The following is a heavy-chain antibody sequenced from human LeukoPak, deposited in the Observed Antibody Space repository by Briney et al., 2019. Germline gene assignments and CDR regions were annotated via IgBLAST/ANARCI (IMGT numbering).Heavy chain of an antibody. CDR3: AQGIAAAGNEPFDY. Sequence: GGSLRLSCAASGFTLSSYAMSWVRQAPGKGLEWVSAISGSGGSTYYADSVKGRFTISRDNSKNTLYLQMNSLRAEDTAVYYCAQGIAAAGNEPFDYWGQRTLVTASS. J-gene: IGHJ4*02. D-gene: IGHD6-13*01. CDR2: ISGSGGST. CDR1: GFTLSSYA. V-gene: IGHV3-23*01.